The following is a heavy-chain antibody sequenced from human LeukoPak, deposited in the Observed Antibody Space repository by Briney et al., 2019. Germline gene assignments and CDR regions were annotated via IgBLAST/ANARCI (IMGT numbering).Heavy chain of an antibody. J-gene: IGHJ4*02. V-gene: IGHV3-30*02. D-gene: IGHD1-14*01. Sequence: PGGSLRLSCAASGFTFSGSGMHRVCQAPGKGLEWVAFIRSDGSNKYYSDSVKGRFTISRDNSKNTLYLQMNRLRAEDTAVYYCAKDSRNLPFDYWGQGTLVTVSS. CDR2: IRSDGSNK. CDR1: GFTFSGSG. CDR3: AKDSRNLPFDY.